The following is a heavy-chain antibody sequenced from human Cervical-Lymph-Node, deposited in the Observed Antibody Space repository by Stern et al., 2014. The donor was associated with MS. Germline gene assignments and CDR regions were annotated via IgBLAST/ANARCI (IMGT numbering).Heavy chain of an antibody. CDR3: AHYCSSAARRPHAFDV. V-gene: IGHV2-5*02. CDR1: GFSINTFAVG. Sequence: QVPLRESGPKLVKPTQTLTLTCKFSGFSINTFAVGVGWVRQPPGKALEWLARIYYDEKKRSKPSLKSRLTITKDPSKNQVVLTMTNMDPVDTASYYCAHYCSSAARRPHAFDVWGQGSVVTVSS. D-gene: IGHD3-10*02. CDR2: IYYDEKK. J-gene: IGHJ3*01.